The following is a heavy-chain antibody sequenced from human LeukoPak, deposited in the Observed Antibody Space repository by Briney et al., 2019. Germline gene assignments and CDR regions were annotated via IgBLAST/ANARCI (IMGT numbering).Heavy chain of an antibody. CDR2: IYSSGNA. CDR1: GGSISSSGSY. Sequence: SETLSLTCTVSGGSISSSGSYWGWIRQPPGKGLEWIGNIYSSGNAHYNPSLKSRVAISLDTSKNQFSLKLTSVTASDTAIYYCARERDYGDYWGQGTLVTFSS. J-gene: IGHJ4*02. V-gene: IGHV4-39*07. CDR3: ARERDYGDY.